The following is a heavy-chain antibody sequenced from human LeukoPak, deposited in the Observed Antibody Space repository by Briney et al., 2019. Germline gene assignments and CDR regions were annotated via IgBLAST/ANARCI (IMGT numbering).Heavy chain of an antibody. CDR2: ISSSSSTI. D-gene: IGHD1-26*01. V-gene: IGHV3-48*01. J-gene: IGHJ4*02. CDR3: AKGTLPRKFDY. CDR1: GFTFSSYS. Sequence: PGGSLRLSCAASGFTFSSYSMNWVRQAPGRGLEWVSYISSSSSTIYYADSVKGRFTISRDNSKNTLYLQMNSLRAEDTAVYYCAKGTLPRKFDYWGQGTLVTVSS.